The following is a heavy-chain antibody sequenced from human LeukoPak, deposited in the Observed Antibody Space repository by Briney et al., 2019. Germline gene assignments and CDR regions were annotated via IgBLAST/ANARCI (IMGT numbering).Heavy chain of an antibody. D-gene: IGHD1-1*01. Sequence: PSETLSLTCSVSGGSISTTIYYWGWLRQPPGKGLEWIGSIYFNAGSTFYNPSLKRRATLSVDTSKNQFSLSLSSVTAADTAVYYCARPLCNNWDQFDPWGQGTLVTVSS. CDR3: ARPLCNNWDQFDP. J-gene: IGHJ5*02. V-gene: IGHV4-39*01. CDR2: IYFNAGST. CDR1: GGSISTTIYY.